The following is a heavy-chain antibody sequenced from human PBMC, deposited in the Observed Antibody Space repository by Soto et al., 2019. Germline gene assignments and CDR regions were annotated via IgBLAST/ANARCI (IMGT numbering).Heavy chain of an antibody. Sequence: ETLSLSCAVSGGSISMSPYGWAWIRQPPGKGLEWVGSLCYSGNYYRPSLKSRVTISVDTSKKQLYLNLTSVTAADTNIYYCSRRAPEGFDPWGQGTLVTVSS. J-gene: IGHJ5*02. CDR3: SRRAPEGFDP. CDR2: LCYSGN. CDR1: GGSISMSPYG. V-gene: IGHV4-39*01.